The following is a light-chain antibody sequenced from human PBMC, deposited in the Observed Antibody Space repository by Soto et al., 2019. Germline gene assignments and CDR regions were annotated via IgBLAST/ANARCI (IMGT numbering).Light chain of an antibody. V-gene: IGKV3-20*01. CDR2: GAS. CDR1: KTFSSSY. Sequence: VLSQSPGTLSVSLGERVTLSCRASKTFSSSYLAWYQHKPGQAPRLLIYGASTRATGVPDRFSGSGSGTDFSLTISRVEHEDFSVYYCQQYGRSPVTFGQGTKLEI. J-gene: IGKJ2*01. CDR3: QQYGRSPVT.